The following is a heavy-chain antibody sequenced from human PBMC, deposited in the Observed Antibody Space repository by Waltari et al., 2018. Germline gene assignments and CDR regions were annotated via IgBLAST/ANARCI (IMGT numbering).Heavy chain of an antibody. J-gene: IGHJ4*02. CDR3: ATEALYGDNDY. Sequence: EVQLVESGGGLVQPGRSLRLSCTASGFTFGDSAMSWVRQAPGKGLEWLSYISSSGSIIYYADSVKGRFTISRDNAKNSLYLQMNSLRAEDTAVYYCATEALYGDNDYWGRGTLVTVSS. D-gene: IGHD4-17*01. V-gene: IGHV3-48*03. CDR2: ISSSGSII. CDR1: GFTFGDSA.